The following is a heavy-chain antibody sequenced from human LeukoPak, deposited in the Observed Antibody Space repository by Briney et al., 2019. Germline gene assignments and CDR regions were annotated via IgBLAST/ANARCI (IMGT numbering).Heavy chain of an antibody. CDR2: IYHSGST. CDR3: ARIPDSEAWFDP. Sequence: PSETLSLTCAVYGGSFSGYYWSWIRQPPGKGLEWIGSIYHSGSTYYNPSLKSRVTISVDTSKNQFSLKLSSVTAADTAVYFCARIPDSEAWFDPWGQGTLVTVSS. CDR1: GGSFSGYY. D-gene: IGHD1-26*01. V-gene: IGHV4-34*01. J-gene: IGHJ5*02.